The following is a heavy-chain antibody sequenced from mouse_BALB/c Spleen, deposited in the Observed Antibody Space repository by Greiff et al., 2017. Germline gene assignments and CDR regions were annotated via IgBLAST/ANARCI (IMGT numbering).Heavy chain of an antibody. Sequence: EVQLVESGGGLVKPGGSLKLSCAASGFTFSSYAMSWVRQTPEKRLEWVASISSGGSTYYPDSVKGRFTISRDNARNILYLQMSSLRSEDTAMYYRARGGTTVVATNWGQGTLVTVSA. J-gene: IGHJ3*01. CDR3: ARGGTTVVATN. D-gene: IGHD1-1*01. CDR1: GFTFSSYA. CDR2: ISSGGST. V-gene: IGHV5-6-5*01.